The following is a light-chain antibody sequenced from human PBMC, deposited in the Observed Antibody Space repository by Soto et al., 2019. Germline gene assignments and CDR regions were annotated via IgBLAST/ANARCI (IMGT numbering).Light chain of an antibody. J-gene: IGKJ1*01. V-gene: IGKV3-20*01. CDR3: QQYGSSPRT. Sequence: EVVLTQSPGTLSLSPGERATLSCRASQIVSSDYLAWYQQKPGRAPRLLIYGASNTATGISDRFSGSGSGTDFTLTISRLEPEDFAVYYCQQYGSSPRTFGQGTKVEI. CDR2: GAS. CDR1: QIVSSDY.